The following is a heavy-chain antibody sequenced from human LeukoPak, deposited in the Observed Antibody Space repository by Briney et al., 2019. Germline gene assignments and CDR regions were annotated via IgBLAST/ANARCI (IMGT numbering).Heavy chain of an antibody. CDR1: GFTFSSYS. CDR2: ISSSSSYI. J-gene: IGHJ6*02. D-gene: IGHD4-17*01. Sequence: GGSLRLSCAASGFTFSSYSMNWVRQAPGKGLEWVSSISSSSSYIYYADSVKGRFTISRDNAKNSLYLQMNSLRAEDTAVYYCARESSLGYGAGLLGYYYGMDVWGQGTTVTVSS. V-gene: IGHV3-21*01. CDR3: ARESSLGYGAGLLGYYYGMDV.